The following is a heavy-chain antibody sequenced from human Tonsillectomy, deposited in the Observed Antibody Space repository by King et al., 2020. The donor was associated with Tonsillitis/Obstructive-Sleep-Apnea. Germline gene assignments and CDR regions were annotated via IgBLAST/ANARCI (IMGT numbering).Heavy chain of an antibody. CDR3: ARGLGDLNYGFWSGYSRPRPADAFDI. Sequence: VQLQQWGAGLLKPSETLSLTCAVYGGSFSGYYWSWIRQPPGKGLEWIGEINHSGSTNYNPSLKSRVTISVDTSTNQFSLKLSSVTAAVTAVYYCARGLGDLNYGFWSGYSRPRPADAFDIWGQGTMVTVSS. CDR2: INHSGST. V-gene: IGHV4-34*01. CDR1: GGSFSGYY. J-gene: IGHJ3*02. D-gene: IGHD3-3*01.